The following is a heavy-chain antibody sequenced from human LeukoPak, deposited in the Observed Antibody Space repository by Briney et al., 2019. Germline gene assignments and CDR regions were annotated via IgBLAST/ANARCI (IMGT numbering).Heavy chain of an antibody. CDR2: IIPILGIA. Sequence: SVKVYCKTSGGTFSSYAISWVRHVPGPGHEWMGRIIPILGIANYAQKFQGRVTITADKSTSTAYMELSSLRSEDTAVYYCARGTTRLPFDYWGQGTLVTVSS. V-gene: IGHV1-69*04. CDR1: GGTFSSYA. CDR3: ARGTTRLPFDY. D-gene: IGHD1-7*01. J-gene: IGHJ4*02.